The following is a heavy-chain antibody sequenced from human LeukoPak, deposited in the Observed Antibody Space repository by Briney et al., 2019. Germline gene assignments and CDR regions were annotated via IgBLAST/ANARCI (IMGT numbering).Heavy chain of an antibody. J-gene: IGHJ3*02. Sequence: SETLSLTCTVSGGSISSGSHYWTWIRQPAGKGLEWIGRIYTSGSTNYNPSLKSRVTISADTSKNQFSLKLSSVTAADTAVYYCARDGNAFDIWGQGTMVTVSS. CDR3: ARDGNAFDI. V-gene: IGHV4-61*02. CDR2: IYTSGST. CDR1: GGSISSGSHY.